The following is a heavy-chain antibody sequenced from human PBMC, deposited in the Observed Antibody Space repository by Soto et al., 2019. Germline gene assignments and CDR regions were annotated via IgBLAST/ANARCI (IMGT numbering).Heavy chain of an antibody. Sequence: QVQLVQSGAEVKKPGSSVKVSCKASGGTFSSYTISWVRQAPGQGLEWMGRIIPILGIAKYAQKFQGRVTIXAXKXXSTAYMELSSLRSEDTAVYYCARGLHYDSVSLDDYWGQGTLVTVSS. D-gene: IGHD3-22*01. CDR1: GGTFSSYT. V-gene: IGHV1-69*02. CDR3: ARGLHYDSVSLDDY. CDR2: IIPILGIA. J-gene: IGHJ4*02.